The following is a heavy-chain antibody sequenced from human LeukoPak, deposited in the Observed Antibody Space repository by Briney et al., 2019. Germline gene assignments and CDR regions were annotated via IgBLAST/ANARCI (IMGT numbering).Heavy chain of an antibody. J-gene: IGHJ5*02. CDR1: GGSLSGYY. V-gene: IGHV4-34*01. CDR2: INHSGST. D-gene: IGHD6-19*01. CDR3: ARGQARLAWFDP. Sequence: SETLSLTCAVYGGSLSGYYWSWIRQPPGKGLEWIGEINHSGSTNYNPSLKSRVTISVDTSKNQFSLKLSSVTAADTAVYYCARGQARLAWFDPWGQGTLVTVSS.